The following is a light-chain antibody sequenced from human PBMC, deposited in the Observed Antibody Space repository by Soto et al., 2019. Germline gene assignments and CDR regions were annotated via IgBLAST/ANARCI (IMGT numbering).Light chain of an antibody. CDR2: AAS. J-gene: IGKJ5*01. Sequence: DIQLTQSPSFLSASVGDRVTMTCRASKGISSYLAGYQQNPGKDTQFLIYAASTLQSGVPSRFSGSGSGTEFTLTISSLQPEDFATYYCQQLNSYPITFGQGTRVEIK. V-gene: IGKV1-9*01. CDR3: QQLNSYPIT. CDR1: KGISSY.